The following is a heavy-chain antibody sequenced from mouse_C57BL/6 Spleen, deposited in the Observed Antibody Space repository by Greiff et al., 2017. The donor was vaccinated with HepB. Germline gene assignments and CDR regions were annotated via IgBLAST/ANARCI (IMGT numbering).Heavy chain of an antibody. Sequence: QVHVKQSGAELVRPGTSVKVSCKASGYAFTNYLIEWVKQRPGQGLEWIGVINPGSGGTNYNEKFKGKATMTADKSSSTAYMQLSSRTSEDSAVYFCARERDYYGSSPWFAYWGQGTLVTVSA. CDR3: ARERDYYGSSPWFAY. V-gene: IGHV1-54*01. CDR1: GYAFTNYL. D-gene: IGHD1-1*01. CDR2: INPGSGGT. J-gene: IGHJ3*01.